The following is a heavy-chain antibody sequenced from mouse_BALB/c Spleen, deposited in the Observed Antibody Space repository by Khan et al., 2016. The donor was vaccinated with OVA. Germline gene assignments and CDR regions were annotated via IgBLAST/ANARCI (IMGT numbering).Heavy chain of an antibody. CDR3: AKENYYGRTCYAMDY. CDR2: IAPGSGSS. CDR1: GYTFTSYW. D-gene: IGHD1-1*01. V-gene: IGHV1S41*01. J-gene: IGHJ4*01. Sequence: DLVKPGASVKLSCKASGYTFTSYWINWIKQRPGQGLEWIGRIAPGSGSSSYTEMFKGKATLNLDTSSSTAYIHLSRLSSEDSAVDFWAKENYYGRTCYAMDYWGQGTSVTVSA.